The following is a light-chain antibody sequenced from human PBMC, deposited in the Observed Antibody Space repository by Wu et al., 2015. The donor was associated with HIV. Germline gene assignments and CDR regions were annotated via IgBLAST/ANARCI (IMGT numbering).Light chain of an antibody. CDR2: GAS. CDR1: QSVSSSY. J-gene: IGKJ2*03. CDR3: QQYGTSYS. V-gene: IGKV3-20*01. Sequence: PGERATLSCRASQSVSSSYLAWYQQKPGQAPRLLIYGASSRATGIPDRFSGSGSGTDFTLTISRLEPEDFAVYYCQQYGTSYSFGQGTKLEI.